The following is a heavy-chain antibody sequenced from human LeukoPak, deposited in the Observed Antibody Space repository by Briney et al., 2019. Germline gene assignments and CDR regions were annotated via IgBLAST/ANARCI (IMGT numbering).Heavy chain of an antibody. Sequence: SQTLSLTCTDSGYSISRGYYWGWTRQPPRKGLEWIGRIYHSGRTYYNASLKSRVTISVDTSKNQFSLKLSSVTAADTAVYYCAKSNGYGLVDIWGQGTMVTVSS. J-gene: IGHJ3*02. CDR3: AKSNGYGLVDI. CDR2: IYHSGRT. V-gene: IGHV4-38-2*02. CDR1: GYSISRGYY. D-gene: IGHD3-10*01.